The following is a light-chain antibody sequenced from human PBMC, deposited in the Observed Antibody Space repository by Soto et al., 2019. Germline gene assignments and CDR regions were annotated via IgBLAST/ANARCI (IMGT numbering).Light chain of an antibody. V-gene: IGKV1-39*01. CDR1: QSISRY. CDR3: QQSYSLLWT. CDR2: ATS. J-gene: IGKJ1*01. Sequence: DIQLTQSPSSLSASVGDRVTITCRASQSISRYLNWYQQKPGKAPNLLIYATSTVVSGVPSRFSGAGSGTDFSLTISSLQPEDVVTYYCQQSYSLLWTFGQGTKV.